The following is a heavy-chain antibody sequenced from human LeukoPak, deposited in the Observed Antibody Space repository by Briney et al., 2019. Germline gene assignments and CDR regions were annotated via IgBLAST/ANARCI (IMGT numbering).Heavy chain of an antibody. CDR3: GREDRIVLGNDAFDI. D-gene: IGHD2-2*01. J-gene: IGHJ3*02. CDR2: IQTDGSST. CDR1: GFTFSNYW. Sequence: GGSLRLSCAASGFTFSNYWMHWVRQAPGQGLVWVSRIQTDGSSTSYADSVKGRFTISRDNARNTLYPQMNSLRVEDTAVYYCGREDRIVLGNDAFDIWGQGTMVTVSS. V-gene: IGHV3-74*01.